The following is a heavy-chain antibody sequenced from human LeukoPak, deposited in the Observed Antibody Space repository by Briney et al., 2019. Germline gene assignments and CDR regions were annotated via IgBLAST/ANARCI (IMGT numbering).Heavy chain of an antibody. V-gene: IGHV4-59*08. CDR2: IYSGGTT. CDR1: GASIDSYY. J-gene: IGHJ4*02. Sequence: SETLSLTCSVSGASIDSYYWSWIRQPPGKGLEWIGYIYSGGTTSYNPSLNGRVTMSLDTSKNQCSLNLSSVTAADTAVYYCARQFGYSYGYDYWGQGALVTVSS. CDR3: ARQFGYSYGYDY. D-gene: IGHD5-18*01.